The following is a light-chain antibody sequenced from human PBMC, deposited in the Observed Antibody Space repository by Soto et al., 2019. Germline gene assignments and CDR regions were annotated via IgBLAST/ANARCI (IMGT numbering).Light chain of an antibody. CDR2: AAS. CDR1: QSISSY. J-gene: IGKJ4*01. CDR3: QQSYSTPN. Sequence: DIQMTQSPSSLSASVGDRVTITCRASQSISSYLNWYQQKPGKAPKLLIYAASSLQSGVPSRFSGSGSGTDFTLTINSLQPEDFATYYCQQSYSTPNFGGGTKVEIK. V-gene: IGKV1-39*01.